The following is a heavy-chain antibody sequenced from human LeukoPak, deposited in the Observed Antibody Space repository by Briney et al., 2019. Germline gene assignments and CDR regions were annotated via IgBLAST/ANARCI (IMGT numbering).Heavy chain of an antibody. J-gene: IGHJ3*02. CDR1: GFTFSSYW. V-gene: IGHV3-74*03. D-gene: IGHD3-3*02. CDR2: INSDGSST. Sequence: GGSLRLPCAASGFTFSSYWMHWVRQAPGKGLVWVSRINSDGSSTTYADSVKGRFAISRDNAKNTLFLQMNSLSPEGTAVYYCARDRSIEDAFDIWGQGTMVTVSS. CDR3: ARDRSIEDAFDI.